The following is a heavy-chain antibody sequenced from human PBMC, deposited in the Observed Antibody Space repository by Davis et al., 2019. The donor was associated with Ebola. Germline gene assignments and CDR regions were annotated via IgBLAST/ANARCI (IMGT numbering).Heavy chain of an antibody. CDR2: ISGSGDST. J-gene: IGHJ4*02. Sequence: GGFLRLSCAASGLTFSSYGMTWVRQAPGKGLEWVSSISGSGDSTYYVDSVKGRFTISRDNSVNTLYLQMNSLRADDTAVYYCAKGKWQRDYAFFDHWGQGTLVTVSS. CDR3: AKGKWQRDYAFFDH. V-gene: IGHV3-23*01. D-gene: IGHD4-17*01. CDR1: GLTFSSYG.